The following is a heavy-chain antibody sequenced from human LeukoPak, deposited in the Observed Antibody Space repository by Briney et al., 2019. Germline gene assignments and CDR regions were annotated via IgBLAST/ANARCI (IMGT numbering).Heavy chain of an antibody. V-gene: IGHV3-74*03. CDR1: GFNFTGYW. CDR3: AREGFMTARAFDI. J-gene: IGHJ3*02. CDR2: LYSDGRSL. Sequence: GGSLTLSCAGSGFNFTGYWMHWVRQAPGKGLEWISRLYSDGRSLTYADSVMGRFTISRDNAKNMLYLQMNSLRAEDTAVYYCAREGFMTARAFDIWGQGTMVTVSS. D-gene: IGHD2-21*02.